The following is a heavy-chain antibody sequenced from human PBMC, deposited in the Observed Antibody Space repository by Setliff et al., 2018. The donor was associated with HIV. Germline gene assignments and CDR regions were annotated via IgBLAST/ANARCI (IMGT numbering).Heavy chain of an antibody. J-gene: IGHJ4*02. Sequence: PSETLSLTCAVSGVSISNSNWWSWVRQPPGKGLEWIGEVSHSGSTNYNPPLKSRVTISVDKSKNQFSLELSSVTAADTAVYYCARDQRLSYWGQGTLVTVSS. CDR1: GVSISNSNW. CDR3: ARDQRLSY. V-gene: IGHV4-4*02. CDR2: VSHSGST.